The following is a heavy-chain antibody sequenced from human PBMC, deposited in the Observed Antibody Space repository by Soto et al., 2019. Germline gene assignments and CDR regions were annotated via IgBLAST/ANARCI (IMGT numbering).Heavy chain of an antibody. V-gene: IGHV3-15*07. CDR1: GLIFNSAW. D-gene: IGHD2-15*01. CDR3: YSHIVFATATHYEVLT. Sequence: DVQLVESGGGLVEPGGSLRLSCAASGLIFNSAWMSWVRQAPGKGLEWVGRIKSKVDGGTADYAAPVKGRFTISRDDSKSTFYLQMNSLRIEDTGIYYCYSHIVFATATHYEVLTWGQGTLVTVSA. J-gene: IGHJ5*02. CDR2: IKSKVDGGTA.